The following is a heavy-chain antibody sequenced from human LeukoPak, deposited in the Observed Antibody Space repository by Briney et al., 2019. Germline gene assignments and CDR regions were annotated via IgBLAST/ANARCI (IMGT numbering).Heavy chain of an antibody. D-gene: IGHD6-13*01. J-gene: IGHJ4*02. V-gene: IGHV3-11*01. CDR2: ITNSGSTI. Sequence: GGSLRLSCAASGFTFSRFWMSWSRQAPGKGLEWISYITNSGSTIYYADSVKGRFTVSRDNAKNSLYLQMNTLRAEDTAVYYCATHIAEATALHYWGQGTLVTVSS. CDR1: GFTFSRFW. CDR3: ATHIAEATALHY.